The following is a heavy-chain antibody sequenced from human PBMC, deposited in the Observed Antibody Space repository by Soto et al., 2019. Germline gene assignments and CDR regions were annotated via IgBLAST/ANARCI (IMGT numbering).Heavy chain of an antibody. D-gene: IGHD2-15*01. CDR3: ARHDHVDPLTRLVDY. CDR2: IYNSGST. Sequence: PSETLSLTCTVSGGSISSYHWSWVRQPPGKGLEWIGYIYNSGSTNYNPSLKSRVTISVDTSKNQFSLKLSSVTAADTAVYYCARHDHVDPLTRLVDYWGQGTLVTVSS. J-gene: IGHJ4*02. V-gene: IGHV4-59*08. CDR1: GGSISSYH.